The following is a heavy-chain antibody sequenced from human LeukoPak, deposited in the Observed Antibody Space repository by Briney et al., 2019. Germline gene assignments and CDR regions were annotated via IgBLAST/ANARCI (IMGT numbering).Heavy chain of an antibody. CDR3: AKGGEVSSWYKRLKLYFDY. Sequence: PGRSLRLSCGASGITFSSYSMHWVRQAPGKGLEWVASISSDGSNKYYADPVKGRITISRDNSKNMLYLQMNSLRIEDTAVYYCAKGGEVSSWYKRLKLYFDYWGQGTLVTVSS. CDR1: GITFSSYS. V-gene: IGHV3-30*18. J-gene: IGHJ4*02. CDR2: ISSDGSNK. D-gene: IGHD6-13*01.